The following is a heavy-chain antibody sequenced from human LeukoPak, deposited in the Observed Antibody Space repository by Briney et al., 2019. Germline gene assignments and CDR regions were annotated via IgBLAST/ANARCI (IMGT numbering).Heavy chain of an antibody. J-gene: IGHJ4*02. Sequence: GGSLRLSCAASGFTFSSYSMNWVRQAPGKGLEWVSSISSSSYIYYADSVKGRFTISRDNAKNSLYLQMNSLRAEDTAVYYCAFGITMVRGVIIRYFDYWGQGTLVTVSS. CDR3: AFGITMVRGVIIRYFDY. CDR1: GFTFSSYS. V-gene: IGHV3-21*01. D-gene: IGHD3-10*01. CDR2: ISSSSYI.